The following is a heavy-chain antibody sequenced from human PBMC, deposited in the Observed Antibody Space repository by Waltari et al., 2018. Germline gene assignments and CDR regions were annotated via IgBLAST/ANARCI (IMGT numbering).Heavy chain of an antibody. D-gene: IGHD3-16*01. V-gene: IGHV3-33*08. CDR2: IWYDGSNK. J-gene: IGHJ6*03. Sequence: QVQLVESGGGVVQPGRSLRLSCAASGFTFSSYGMHWVRQAPGKGLEWVAVIWYDGSNKYYADSVKGRFTISRDNSKNTLYLQMNSLRAEDTAMYYCARGPVGDYYYYYYMDVWGKGTTVTVSS. CDR3: ARGPVGDYYYYYYMDV. CDR1: GFTFSSYG.